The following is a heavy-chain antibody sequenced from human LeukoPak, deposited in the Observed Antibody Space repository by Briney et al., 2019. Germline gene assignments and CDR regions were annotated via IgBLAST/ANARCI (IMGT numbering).Heavy chain of an antibody. CDR3: AREIMVVTAGADALDI. CDR1: GFIFSTYD. CDR2: IGTGGDT. J-gene: IGHJ3*02. V-gene: IGHV3-13*01. D-gene: IGHD2-21*02. Sequence: GGSLRLSCAASGFIFSTYDMHWARQATGKGLEWVSAIGTGGDTYYADSVKGRFTISRDNAKNSLYLQMNSLRVGDTAMYYCAREIMVVTAGADALDIWGPGTMVTVSS.